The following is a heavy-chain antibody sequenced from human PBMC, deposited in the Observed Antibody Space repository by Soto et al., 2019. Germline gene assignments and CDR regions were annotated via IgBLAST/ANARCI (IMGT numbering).Heavy chain of an antibody. CDR1: GYTFTSYG. V-gene: IGHV1-18*01. CDR3: AVALTTAYYYYGMDV. J-gene: IGHJ6*02. D-gene: IGHD4-17*01. CDR2: ISAYNGNT. Sequence: ASVKVSCKASGYTFTSYGISWVRQAPGQGLEWMGWISAYNGNTNYAQKLQGRVTMTTDTSTSTAYMELRSLRSDDTAVYYCAVALTTAYYYYGMDVWGQGTTVTVSS.